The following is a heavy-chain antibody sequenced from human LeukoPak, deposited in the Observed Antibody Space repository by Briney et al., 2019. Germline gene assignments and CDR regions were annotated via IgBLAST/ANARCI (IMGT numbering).Heavy chain of an antibody. CDR1: GFTLTSHG. Sequence: PGGSLTLSCAASGFTLTSHGMDWVRQAPGKGLEWVSSISSGGTYIYYSDSLKGRFSISRDTAKNSVYLQMNSLRVEDTGVYYCAREGSSGYYENFDYWGQGTLVIVSS. V-gene: IGHV3-21*01. CDR3: AREGSSGYYENFDY. D-gene: IGHD3-22*01. J-gene: IGHJ4*02. CDR2: ISSGGTYI.